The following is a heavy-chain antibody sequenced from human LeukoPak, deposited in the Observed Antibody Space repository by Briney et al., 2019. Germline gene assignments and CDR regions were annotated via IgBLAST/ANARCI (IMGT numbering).Heavy chain of an antibody. CDR2: INWNSDYI. D-gene: IGHD4-17*01. J-gene: IGHJ3*02. V-gene: IGHV3-9*01. CDR3: ARDRGDYGAFDI. Sequence: GGSLRLSCAASGFTFDDYAMHWVRHPPGKGQEWVSGINWNSDYIAYADSVKGRFTISRDNAKNSLYLQTNSLRAEDTAVYYCARDRGDYGAFDIWGQGTMVTVSS. CDR1: GFTFDDYA.